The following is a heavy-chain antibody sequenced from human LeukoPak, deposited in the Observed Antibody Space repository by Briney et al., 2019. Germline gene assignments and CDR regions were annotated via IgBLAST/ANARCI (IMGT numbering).Heavy chain of an antibody. J-gene: IGHJ4*02. D-gene: IGHD3-10*01. V-gene: IGHV3-23*01. CDR1: GFTLSSYA. CDR3: AKSYSGSGSYMSLGWRGMFDY. Sequence: GGSLRLSCAASGFTLSSYAMSWVRQAPGKGLEWVSAISGSGGSTYYADSVKGRFTISRDNSKNTLYLQMNSLRAEDTAVYYCAKSYSGSGSYMSLGWRGMFDYWGQGTLVTVSS. CDR2: ISGSGGST.